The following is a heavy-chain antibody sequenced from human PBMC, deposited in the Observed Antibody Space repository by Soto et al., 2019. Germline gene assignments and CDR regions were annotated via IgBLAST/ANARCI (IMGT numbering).Heavy chain of an antibody. J-gene: IGHJ4*02. Sequence: GESLKIACQGSGYSFTSYWIGWVRQMPGKGLGWMGIIYPGDSDTRYSPSFQGQVTISADKSISTAYLQWSSLKASDTAMYYCARLQYYDISGYYYSLGPIYYWGQGTLVTVSS. CDR3: ARLQYYDISGYYYSLGPIYY. CDR2: IYPGDSDT. V-gene: IGHV5-51*01. CDR1: GYSFTSYW. D-gene: IGHD3-22*01.